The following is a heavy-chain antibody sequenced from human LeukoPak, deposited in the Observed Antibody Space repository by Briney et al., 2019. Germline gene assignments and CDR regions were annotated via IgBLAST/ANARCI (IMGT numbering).Heavy chain of an antibody. V-gene: IGHV1-2*02. CDR2: INPNSGGT. D-gene: IGHD3-22*01. Sequence: ASVKVSCKASGYTFTGYYMHWVRQAPGQGLEWMGWINPNSGGTNYAQKFQGRVTMTRDTSISTAYMELSRLRSDDTAVYYCARTPYDSSGYFAWGQGTLVTVSS. CDR3: ARTPYDSSGYFA. CDR1: GYTFTGYY. J-gene: IGHJ5*02.